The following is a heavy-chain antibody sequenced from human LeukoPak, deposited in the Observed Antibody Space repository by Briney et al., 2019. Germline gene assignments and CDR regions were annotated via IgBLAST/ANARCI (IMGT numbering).Heavy chain of an antibody. CDR3: ASLPAMWYYDSSGFDH. CDR2: IIPIFGTA. CDR1: GGTFSSYA. J-gene: IGHJ5*02. V-gene: IGHV1-69*13. D-gene: IGHD3-22*01. Sequence: ASVKVSCKASGGTFSSYAISWVRQAPGQGLEWMGGIIPIFGTANYAQKFQGRVTITADESTSTAYMELSSLRSEDTAVYYCASLPAMWYYDSSGFDHWGQGTLVTVSS.